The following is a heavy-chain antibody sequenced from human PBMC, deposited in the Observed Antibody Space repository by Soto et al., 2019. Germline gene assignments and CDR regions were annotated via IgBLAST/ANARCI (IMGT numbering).Heavy chain of an antibody. J-gene: IGHJ4*02. Sequence: QVQLVQSGAEVKKPGASVKVSCKASGYAFTNFRISWVRHAPGQGLEWMAWISAYNGNTNYAQNFQGRVTMTTDTPTSTAYMELRSLRSDDTAVYYCARGRTPIDYWGQGTLVTVSS. CDR3: ARGRTPIDY. V-gene: IGHV1-18*01. CDR2: ISAYNGNT. D-gene: IGHD2-15*01. CDR1: GYAFTNFR.